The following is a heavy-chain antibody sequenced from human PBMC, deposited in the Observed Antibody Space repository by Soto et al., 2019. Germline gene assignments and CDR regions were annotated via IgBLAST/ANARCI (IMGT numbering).Heavy chain of an antibody. CDR1: GGSISSYY. Sequence: SETLSLTCTVSGGSISSYYWSWIRQPPGKGLEWIGYIYYSGSTNYNPSLKSRVTISVDTSKNQFSLKLSSVTAADTAVYYCARAEYYDILTGYPNWFDPWGQGTLVTVSS. CDR3: ARAEYYDILTGYPNWFDP. J-gene: IGHJ5*02. D-gene: IGHD3-9*01. CDR2: IYYSGST. V-gene: IGHV4-59*01.